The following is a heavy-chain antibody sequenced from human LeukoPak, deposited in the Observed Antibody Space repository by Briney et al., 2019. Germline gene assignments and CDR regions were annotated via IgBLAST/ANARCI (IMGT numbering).Heavy chain of an antibody. D-gene: IGHD3-22*01. CDR3: ASLIVVTTKHDAFDI. Sequence: GGSLRLSCAASGFTFSSYWMSWVRQAPGKGLEWVANVKEDGSDKYYADSVKGRFIISRDNSKNTLYLQMNSLRAEDTAVYYCASLIVVTTKHDAFDIWGQGTMVIVSS. V-gene: IGHV3-7*01. CDR1: GFTFSSYW. J-gene: IGHJ3*02. CDR2: VKEDGSDK.